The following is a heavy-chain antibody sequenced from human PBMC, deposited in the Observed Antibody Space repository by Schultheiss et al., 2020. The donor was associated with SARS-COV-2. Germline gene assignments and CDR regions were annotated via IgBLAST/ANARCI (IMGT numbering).Heavy chain of an antibody. CDR2: INPNSGGT. Sequence: GGSLRLSCAASGFTFSSYAMHWVRQAPGQGLEWMGWINPNSGGTNYAQKLQGRVTMTTDTSTSTAYMELRSLRSDDTAVYYCARDPQIMMRAMGIGDYWGQGTLVTVSS. CDR3: ARDPQIMMRAMGIGDY. D-gene: IGHD7-27*01. V-gene: IGHV1-18*01. CDR1: GFTFSSYA. J-gene: IGHJ4*02.